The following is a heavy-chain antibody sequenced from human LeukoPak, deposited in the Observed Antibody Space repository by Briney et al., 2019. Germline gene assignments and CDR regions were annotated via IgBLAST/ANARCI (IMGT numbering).Heavy chain of an antibody. CDR3: AKAGREYYYYMDV. D-gene: IGHD1-1*01. CDR2: ISWDGGST. CDR1: GFTSEDYT. Sequence: GGSLRLSCAASGFTSEDYTMHWDRQAPGKGLEWVSLISWDGGSTYYADSVKGRFNISRDNSKNSLYLQMNSLRTEDTALYYCAKAGREYYYYMDVWGKGTTVTVSS. J-gene: IGHJ6*03. V-gene: IGHV3-43*01.